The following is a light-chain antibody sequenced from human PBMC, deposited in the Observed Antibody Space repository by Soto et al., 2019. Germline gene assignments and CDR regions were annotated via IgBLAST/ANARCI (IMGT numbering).Light chain of an antibody. CDR3: QQYDRSPRT. V-gene: IGKV3-20*01. CDR2: DAS. Sequence: EIVLTQSPDTLSLSPGERATLSCRASQSLSKNYLTWYQQKPGQAPRLLIYDASTRATGIPDRFSASGSGTEFTLTISRLEPEDFAVYYCQQYDRSPRTFGQGTKVEIK. CDR1: QSLSKNY. J-gene: IGKJ1*01.